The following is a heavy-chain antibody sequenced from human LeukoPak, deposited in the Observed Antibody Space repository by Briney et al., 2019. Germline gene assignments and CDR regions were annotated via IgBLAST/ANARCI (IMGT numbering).Heavy chain of an antibody. CDR2: IYSGGST. J-gene: IGHJ3*02. V-gene: IGHV3-66*02. CDR1: GFTVSSNY. CDR3: ASSSGPDASDI. D-gene: IGHD1-26*01. Sequence: PGGSLRLSCAASGFTVSSNYMSWVRQAPGKGLEWVSVIYSGGSTYYADSVKGRFTISRDNSKNTLYLQMNSLRAEDTAVYYCASSSGPDASDIWGQGTMVTVSS.